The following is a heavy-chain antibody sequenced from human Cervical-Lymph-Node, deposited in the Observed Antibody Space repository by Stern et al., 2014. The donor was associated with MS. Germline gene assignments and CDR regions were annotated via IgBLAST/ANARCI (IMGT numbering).Heavy chain of an antibody. V-gene: IGHV4-59*08. CDR1: SGPISSYY. J-gene: IGHJ3*02. CDR2: IYYSGTT. D-gene: IGHD3-16*01. CDR3: ARWGGSTDAFDI. Sequence: VQLVESGPGLVKPSETLSLTCTVSSGPISSYYWSWIRQPPGKGLECIGYIYYSGTTNYNPSLKSRVTISVDTSKNQFSRRLPSVTAADTAVYYCARWGGSTDAFDIWDQGTMATVSS.